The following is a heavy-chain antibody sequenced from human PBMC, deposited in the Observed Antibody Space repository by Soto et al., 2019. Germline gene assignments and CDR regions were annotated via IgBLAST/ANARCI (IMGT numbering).Heavy chain of an antibody. CDR2: INPNNGDT. J-gene: IGHJ4*02. D-gene: IGHD3-10*01. CDR3: AREVTYGGGSFSLGL. CDR1: GYFFTSHY. Sequence: VKVSCKTSGYFFTSHYIHWVRLAPGRGLEWMGRINPNNGDTNSPQKFQGRVTMTSDTSISTAYIEMSGLRSDDTALYYCAREVTYGGGSFSLGLWGQGTLVTVSS. V-gene: IGHV1-2*06.